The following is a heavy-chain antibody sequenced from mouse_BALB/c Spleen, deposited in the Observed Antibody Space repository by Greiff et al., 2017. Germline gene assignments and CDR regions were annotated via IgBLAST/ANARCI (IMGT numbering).Heavy chain of an antibody. CDR3: ARSYYAMDY. J-gene: IGHJ4*01. CDR2: IYPGDGDT. CDR1: GYTFTSYW. V-gene: IGHV1-87*01. Sequence: QVQLQQSGAELARPGASVKLSCKASGYTFTSYWMQWVKQRPGQGLEWIGAIYPGDGDTRYTQKFKGKATLTADKSSSTAYMQLSSLASEDSAVYYCARSYYAMDYWGQGTSVTVSS.